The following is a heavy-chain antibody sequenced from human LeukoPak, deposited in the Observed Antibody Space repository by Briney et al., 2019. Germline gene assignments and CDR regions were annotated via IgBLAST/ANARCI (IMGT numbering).Heavy chain of an antibody. CDR1: GGTFSSYA. Sequence: SVRVSCKASGGTFSSYAISWVRQAPGQGLEWMGGIIPIFGTANYAQKFQGRVTITTDESTSTAYMELSSLRFEDTAVYYCASVNWNYRFYYYMDVWGKGTTVTVSS. CDR3: ASVNWNYRFYYYMDV. D-gene: IGHD1-7*01. CDR2: IIPIFGTA. J-gene: IGHJ6*03. V-gene: IGHV1-69*05.